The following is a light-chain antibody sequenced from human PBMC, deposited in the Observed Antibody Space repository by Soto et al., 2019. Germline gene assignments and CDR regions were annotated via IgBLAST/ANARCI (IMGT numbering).Light chain of an antibody. Sequence: SYELTQPPSVSVAPGQTATMTCGGNNIGRKSVHWYQQKPGQAPVVVVYDNSDRPSGIPERLSGPNSGNTATLTISRVEAGDEGDYYCQVWDSASDHVVIGGGTKLTVL. CDR3: QVWDSASDHVV. CDR1: NIGRKS. J-gene: IGLJ3*02. CDR2: DNS. V-gene: IGLV3-21*02.